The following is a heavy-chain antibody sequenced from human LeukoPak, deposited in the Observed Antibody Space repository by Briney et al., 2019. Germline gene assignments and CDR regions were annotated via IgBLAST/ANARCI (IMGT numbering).Heavy chain of an antibody. CDR1: GFTFSTFW. J-gene: IGHJ4*02. Sequence: GGSLRLSCAASGFTFSTFWMSWVRQAPGKGLEWVAHIEEDGSEKCYVDSVKGRFTISRDNAKSSLYLQMNSLRAEDTAMYYCARGEGALHQWGQGTLVTVSS. CDR3: ARGEGALHQ. CDR2: IEEDGSEK. D-gene: IGHD3-10*01. V-gene: IGHV3-7*01.